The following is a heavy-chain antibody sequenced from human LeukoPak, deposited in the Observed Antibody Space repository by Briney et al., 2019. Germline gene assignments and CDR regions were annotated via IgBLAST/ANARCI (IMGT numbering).Heavy chain of an antibody. J-gene: IGHJ4*02. CDR2: ISSGSSTI. CDR1: GFTVSSYS. Sequence: GGSLRLSCAASGFTVSSYSMNWVRRAPGKGLEWVSYISSGSSTIYYADSVKGRFTISRDNAKNSLYLQMDSLRDEDTAVFYCVRFFDYWGQGTLVTVSS. CDR3: VRFFDY. V-gene: IGHV3-48*02.